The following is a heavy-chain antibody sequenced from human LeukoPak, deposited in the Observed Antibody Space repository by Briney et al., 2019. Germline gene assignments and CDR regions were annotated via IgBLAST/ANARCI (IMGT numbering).Heavy chain of an antibody. CDR1: GGSISSSSYY. Sequence: KASETLSLTCTVSGGSISSSSYYWGWIRQPRGKGLEWIGNIYYGGSTYHNPSLKSRVTISVDTSKNQFSLKLNSVTAADTAVYYCARNNEGFDYWGQGTLVIVSP. D-gene: IGHD2-8*01. J-gene: IGHJ4*02. CDR2: IYYGGST. V-gene: IGHV4-39*01. CDR3: ARNNEGFDY.